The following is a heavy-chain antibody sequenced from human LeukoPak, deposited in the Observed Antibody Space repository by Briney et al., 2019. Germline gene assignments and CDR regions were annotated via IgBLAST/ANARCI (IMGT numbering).Heavy chain of an antibody. CDR3: AREAPPNPRIFDY. J-gene: IGHJ4*02. CDR1: GFPFSSYW. CDR2: IKQDGSKK. Sequence: GGSLSLSCVASGFPFSSYWMAWVRQAPGKGLEWVANIKQDGSKKSYVDSVKGRFTISRDNDKNSLYLQMNSLRAEDTAVYYCAREAPPNPRIFDYWGQGTLVTVSS. D-gene: IGHD1-14*01. V-gene: IGHV3-7*01.